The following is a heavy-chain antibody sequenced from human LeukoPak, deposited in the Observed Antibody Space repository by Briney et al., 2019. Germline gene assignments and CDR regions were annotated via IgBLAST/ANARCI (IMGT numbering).Heavy chain of an antibody. CDR2: INPNSGGT. CDR1: GYTFTGYY. D-gene: IGHD4-23*01. J-gene: IGHJ5*02. Sequence: GASVKVSCKASGYTFTGYYMHWVRQAPGQGLEWMGWINPNSGGTNYAQKFQGRVTMTRDTSISTAYMELSRLRSDDTAVYYCARGAGTVVTPLHWFDPWGQGTLVTVSS. V-gene: IGHV1-2*02. CDR3: ARGAGTVVTPLHWFDP.